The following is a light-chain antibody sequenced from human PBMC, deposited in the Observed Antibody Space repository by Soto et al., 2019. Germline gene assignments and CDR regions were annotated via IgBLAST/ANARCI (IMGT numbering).Light chain of an antibody. J-gene: IGLJ1*01. V-gene: IGLV2-11*01. CDR1: SSDIGGYNY. CDR3: CSNAGRPDV. CDR2: DVD. Sequence: QSALALPRSVSGSPGQSVAISCTGTSSDIGGYNYVSWYQQHPGKAPKVMIYDVDKRPSGVPDRFSGSKSGNTASLTISDLQTEDEADYYCCSNAGRPDVFGTGTKVTVL.